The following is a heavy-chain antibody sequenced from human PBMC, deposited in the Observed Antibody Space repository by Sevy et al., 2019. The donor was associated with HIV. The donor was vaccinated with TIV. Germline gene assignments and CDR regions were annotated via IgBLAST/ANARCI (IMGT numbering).Heavy chain of an antibody. V-gene: IGHV4-61*02. CDR3: ARGHLDIAVAGTSWFDP. D-gene: IGHD6-19*01. CDR2: IYTSGST. CDR1: GGSISSGSYY. Sequence: SETLSLTCTVSGGSISSGSYYWSWIRQPAGKGLEWIGRIYTSGSTNYHPSLKSRVTMSVDTSKNQFSLKLSSVTAADTAVYYCARGHLDIAVAGTSWFDPWGQGTLVTVSS. J-gene: IGHJ5*02.